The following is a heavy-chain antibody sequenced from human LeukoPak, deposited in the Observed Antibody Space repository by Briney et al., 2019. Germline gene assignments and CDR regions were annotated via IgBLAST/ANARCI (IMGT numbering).Heavy chain of an antibody. D-gene: IGHD6-13*01. V-gene: IGHV3-48*04. CDR3: ARLRAAAGARFDP. CDR1: GFTFSSYS. Sequence: GGSLRLSCAASGFTFSSYSMNWVRQAPGKGLEWVSYISSSSSTIYYADSVKGRFTISRDNAKNSLYLQMNSLRAEDTAVYYCARLRAAAGARFDPWGQGTLVTVSS. J-gene: IGHJ5*02. CDR2: ISSSSSTI.